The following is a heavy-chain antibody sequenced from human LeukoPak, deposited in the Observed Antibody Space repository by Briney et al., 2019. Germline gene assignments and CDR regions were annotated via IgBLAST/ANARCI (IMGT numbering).Heavy chain of an antibody. J-gene: IGHJ3*02. V-gene: IGHV4-59*08. CDR1: GGSISSYY. CDR3: ARHPFSDGFDI. Sequence: SETLSLTCTVSGGSISSYYWSWIRQPPGKGLEWIGYIYYSGTTNYNPSLKSRVTISVDTSKNQFSLKLNSVTAADTAMYYCARHPFSDGFDIWGQGTMVTVSS. CDR2: IYYSGTT.